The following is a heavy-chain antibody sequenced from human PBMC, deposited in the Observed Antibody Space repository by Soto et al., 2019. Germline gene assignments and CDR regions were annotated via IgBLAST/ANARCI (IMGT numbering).Heavy chain of an antibody. V-gene: IGHV3-30*18. CDR1: GFTSSSFV. CDR3: AKERGVLDAFDI. J-gene: IGHJ3*02. D-gene: IGHD3-10*01. CDR2: ISSDGHNQ. Sequence: QVQLVESGGGVVQPGTSLRLSCAASGFTSSSFVIHWVRQAPGKGLEWLAVISSDGHNQYYADSVKGRFTISRDNSKKTLYLQVNSLRAEDTAVYFCAKERGVLDAFDIWGQGTMVTVSS.